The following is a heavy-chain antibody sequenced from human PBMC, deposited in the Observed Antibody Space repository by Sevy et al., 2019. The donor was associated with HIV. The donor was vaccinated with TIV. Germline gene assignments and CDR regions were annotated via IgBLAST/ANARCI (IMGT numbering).Heavy chain of an antibody. D-gene: IGHD5-12*01. Sequence: GGSLRLSCGASGFTFSSYDMHWVRQAAGKGLEWVSGIGSGGDAYDPGSVKGRFTISRENAKNCLYLQMNSLRDGDTAVYYCARSGGYSDYGMDVWGQGTTVTVSS. CDR2: IGSGGDA. CDR3: ARSGGYSDYGMDV. CDR1: GFTFSSYD. V-gene: IGHV3-13*01. J-gene: IGHJ6*02.